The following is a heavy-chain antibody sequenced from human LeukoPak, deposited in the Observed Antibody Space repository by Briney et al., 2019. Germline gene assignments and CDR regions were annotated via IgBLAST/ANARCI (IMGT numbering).Heavy chain of an antibody. Sequence: ASVKVSCKTSGYTFTNYAMHWVRQAPGQTIQWLAWINPANGYTRYSQHFQDRVTVSSDTSADTAYMELSSLRSEDKAIYYCAIRDGHSDHWGQGTLVTVSS. CDR2: INPANGYT. CDR1: GYTFTNYA. D-gene: IGHD5-24*01. V-gene: IGHV1-3*03. J-gene: IGHJ4*02. CDR3: AIRDGHSDH.